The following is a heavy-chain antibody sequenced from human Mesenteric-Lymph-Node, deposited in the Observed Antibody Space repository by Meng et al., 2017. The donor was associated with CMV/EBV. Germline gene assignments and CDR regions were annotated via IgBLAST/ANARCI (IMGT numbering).Heavy chain of an antibody. CDR3: ARGGDSGWYFDY. CDR1: GWSFSGYS. J-gene: IGHJ4*02. V-gene: IGHV4-34*01. Sequence: TCAVYGWSFSGYSWPWVRRPPGDGLEWNGEINQSGSTNYNPSLKSRVTISVDTSKSQFSLKLSSMTAADTAVYCCARGGDSGWYFDYWGQGTLVTVSS. D-gene: IGHD6-19*01. CDR2: INQSGST.